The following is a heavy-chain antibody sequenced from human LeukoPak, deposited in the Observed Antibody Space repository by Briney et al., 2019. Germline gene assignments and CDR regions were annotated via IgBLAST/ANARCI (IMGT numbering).Heavy chain of an antibody. V-gene: IGHV4-4*07. D-gene: IGHD6-19*01. CDR1: GGSISSYY. CDR2: IYTSGST. Sequence: SETLSLTCTVSGGSISSYYWSWIRQPAGKGLEWIGRIYTSGSTNYNPSLKSRVTMSVDTSKNQFSLKLSSVTAADTAVYYCARDNRIAVAGNIVGYYYGMDVWGQGTTVTVSS. CDR3: ARDNRIAVAGNIVGYYYGMDV. J-gene: IGHJ6*02.